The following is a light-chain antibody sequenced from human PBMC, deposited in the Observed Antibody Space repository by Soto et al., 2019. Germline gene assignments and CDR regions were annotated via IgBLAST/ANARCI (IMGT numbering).Light chain of an antibody. V-gene: IGKV3-11*01. J-gene: IGKJ4*01. CDR3: QQRSSCPLT. CDR1: QSIASH. Sequence: EIVLTQSPATLSLSPGERATLSCRASQSIASHLAWYQQKPGQAPRLLIHDASSRATGIPARFSGSGSGTDFTLTISSLEPEDFEVYYCQQRSSCPLTFGGGTKVDIK. CDR2: DAS.